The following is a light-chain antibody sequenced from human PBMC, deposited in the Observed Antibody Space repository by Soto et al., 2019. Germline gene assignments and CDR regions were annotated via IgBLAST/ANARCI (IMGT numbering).Light chain of an antibody. CDR3: HRYNNWPRT. CDR2: GAS. V-gene: IGKV3-15*01. CDR1: QSVSSN. Sequence: EIVMMPAPATPSKTPGERATLSCRASQSVSSNLAWYQQKPGQAPRLLIYGASTRATGIPARFSGSGSGTEFTLTISSLQSEDFAFYYCHRYNNWPRTFGQGTKV. J-gene: IGKJ1*01.